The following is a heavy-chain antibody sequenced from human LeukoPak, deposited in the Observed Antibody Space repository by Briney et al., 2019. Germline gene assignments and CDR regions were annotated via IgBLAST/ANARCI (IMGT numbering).Heavy chain of an antibody. J-gene: IGHJ5*02. V-gene: IGHV4-39*01. CDR1: GGSISSSSYY. D-gene: IGHD2-2*01. Sequence: PSETLSLTCTVSGGSISSSSYYWGWIRQPPGKGLEWIGSIYYSGSNYYNPSLKSRVTISVDTSKNQFSLKLSSVTAADTAVYYCARQGGGYCSSNNCQRNWFDPWGQGTLVTVSS. CDR3: ARQGGGYCSSNNCQRNWFDP. CDR2: IYYSGSN.